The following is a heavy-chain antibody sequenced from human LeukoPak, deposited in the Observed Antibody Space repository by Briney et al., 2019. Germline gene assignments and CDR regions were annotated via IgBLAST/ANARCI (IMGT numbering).Heavy chain of an antibody. CDR2: IYTSGST. Sequence: PSETLSLTCTVSGGSISSGSYYWSWIRQPAGKGLEWIGRIYTSGSTNYNPSLKSRVTISIDTSKKHSFLKLKSVTAADTAVYYCATGYGDFRVEGRYFYSWGQGTLVTVSS. CDR1: GGSISSGSYY. D-gene: IGHD4-17*01. J-gene: IGHJ4*02. V-gene: IGHV4-61*02. CDR3: ATGYGDFRVEGRYFYS.